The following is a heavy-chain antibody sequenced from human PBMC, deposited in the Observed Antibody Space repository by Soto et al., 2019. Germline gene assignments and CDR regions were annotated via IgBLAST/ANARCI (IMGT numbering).Heavy chain of an antibody. CDR3: ARSIGGFFDF. Sequence: SPTLSLTCAISGYSVSSNSAAWNWIRQSPSRGLEWLGRTYYRSEWFTDYAVSVKSRIIINPDTSKSQFSLQLNSVTPEDTAVYYWARSIGGFFDFWGQGTLVTVSS. D-gene: IGHD5-12*01. V-gene: IGHV6-1*01. CDR2: TYYRSEWFT. J-gene: IGHJ4*02. CDR1: GYSVSSNSAA.